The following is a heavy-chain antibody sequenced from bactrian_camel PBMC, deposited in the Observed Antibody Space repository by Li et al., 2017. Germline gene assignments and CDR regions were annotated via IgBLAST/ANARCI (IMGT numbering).Heavy chain of an antibody. J-gene: IGHJ4*01. CDR3: AAKYGGCTLHATGFNY. CDR1: AYTDCNYA. Sequence: DVQLVESGGGSVQAGGSLRLSCRVSAYTDCNYAMSWYRQAPGKEREGLARIYTAFNKTAYADSVKGRFTISQNNAKNTVYLQMNSLKPEDTAVYYCAAKYGGCTLHATGFNYWGRGTQVTVS. V-gene: IGHV3S40*01. D-gene: IGHD5*01. CDR2: IYTAFNKT.